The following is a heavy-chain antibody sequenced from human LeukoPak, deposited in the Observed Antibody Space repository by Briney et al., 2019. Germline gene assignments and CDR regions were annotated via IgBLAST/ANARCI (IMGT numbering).Heavy chain of an antibody. CDR1: GFTFSSYD. Sequence: GGSLRLSCAASGFTFSSYDMHWVRQAPGKGLEWVAVMWSDESNKYHADSVKGRFTISRDNSKNTLYLQMNSLRAEDTAVYYCARNSALDYWGQGTLVTVSP. V-gene: IGHV3-33*01. J-gene: IGHJ4*02. D-gene: IGHD2/OR15-2a*01. CDR3: ARNSALDY. CDR2: MWSDESNK.